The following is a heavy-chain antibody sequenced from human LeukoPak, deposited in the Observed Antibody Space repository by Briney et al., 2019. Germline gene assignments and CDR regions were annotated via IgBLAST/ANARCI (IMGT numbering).Heavy chain of an antibody. CDR1: GFTFSKYG. CDR2: IWYDGSKK. CDR3: ARDPGVSETYYDY. D-gene: IGHD1-26*01. J-gene: IGHJ4*02. Sequence: GGSLRLSCAASGFTFSKYGMHWVRQAPGKGLEWVALIWYDGSKKYYPDSVKGRFTISRDQTKNTLYLQMDSLRAEDTAVYYCARDPGVSETYYDYWGQGMLVTVSS. V-gene: IGHV3-33*01.